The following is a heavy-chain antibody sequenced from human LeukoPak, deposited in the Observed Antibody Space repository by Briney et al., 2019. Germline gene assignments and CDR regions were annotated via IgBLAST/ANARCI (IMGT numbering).Heavy chain of an antibody. V-gene: IGHV4-31*03. CDR1: GGSIISGAYY. CDR2: VHYSGST. Sequence: SETLSLTCTVSGGSIISGAYYWSWIGQHPGKGLEWIAYVHYSGSTYYNPSLKSRFTISVDTSQNQFSLKLRSVTAADTAVYYCAGDSGNSAFDYWGQGTLVTVSS. CDR3: AGDSGNSAFDY. D-gene: IGHD4-23*01. J-gene: IGHJ4*02.